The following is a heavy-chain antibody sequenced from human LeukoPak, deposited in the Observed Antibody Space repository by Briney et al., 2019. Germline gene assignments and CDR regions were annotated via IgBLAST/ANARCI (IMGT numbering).Heavy chain of an antibody. Sequence: GGSLRLSCAASGFTFSSYEMNWVRQAPGKGLEWVSYISSSGSTIYYADTVKGRFTISRDNAKNSLYLQMSSLRAEDTAVYYCARADSGSYFGTHFDYWGQGTLVTVSS. CDR3: ARADSGSYFGTHFDY. V-gene: IGHV3-48*03. D-gene: IGHD1-26*01. CDR1: GFTFSSYE. J-gene: IGHJ4*02. CDR2: ISSSGSTI.